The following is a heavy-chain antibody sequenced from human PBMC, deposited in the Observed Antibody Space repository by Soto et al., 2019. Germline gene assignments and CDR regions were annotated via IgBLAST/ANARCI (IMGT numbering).Heavy chain of an antibody. CDR2: ISGSSDNI. J-gene: IGHJ5*02. V-gene: IGHV3-11*06. CDR1: GFTFRDYF. D-gene: IGHD2-2*01. Sequence: SLRLSCAASGFTFRDYFMSWIRQAPGKGLEWVSFISGSSDNIKYADSVKGRFTISRDNAKNSLYLQMNSLRAEDTAVYYCVRDSARIVVVPRVDGDNWLDPWGQGTLVTVSS. CDR3: VRDSARIVVVPRVDGDNWLDP.